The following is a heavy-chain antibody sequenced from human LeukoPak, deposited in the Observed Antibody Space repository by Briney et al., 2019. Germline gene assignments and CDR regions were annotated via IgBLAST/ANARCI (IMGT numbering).Heavy chain of an antibody. CDR2: IYYSGST. D-gene: IGHD3-22*01. CDR1: GGSISSYY. CDR3: ARGLRTYYYDSSGYATDY. V-gene: IGHV4-59*01. J-gene: IGHJ4*02. Sequence: SETLSLTCTVSGGSISSYYWSWIRQPPGKGLEWIGYIYYSGSTNYNPSLKSRVTISVDTSKNQFSLKLSSVTAADTAVYYCARGLRTYYYDSSGYATDYWGQGTLVTVSS.